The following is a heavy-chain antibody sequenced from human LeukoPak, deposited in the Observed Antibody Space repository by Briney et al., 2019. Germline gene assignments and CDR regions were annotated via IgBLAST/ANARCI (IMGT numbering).Heavy chain of an antibody. Sequence: GASVKVSCTASGYTFTSYDINWVRQATGQGLEWMGWMNPNSGNTGYAQKFQGRVTMTRNTSISTAYMELSSLRSEDTAVYYCARRSGGELLSAYDYWGQGTLVTVSS. D-gene: IGHD3-10*01. CDR3: ARRSGGELLSAYDY. CDR2: MNPNSGNT. CDR1: GYTFTSYD. V-gene: IGHV1-8*01. J-gene: IGHJ4*02.